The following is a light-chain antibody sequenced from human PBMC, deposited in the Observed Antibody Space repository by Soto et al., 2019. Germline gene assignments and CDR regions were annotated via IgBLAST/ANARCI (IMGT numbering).Light chain of an antibody. CDR2: GNS. CDR3: QSYDSSLSVV. CDR1: SSNIGAGYD. V-gene: IGLV1-40*01. Sequence: QSVRTQPPSVSGAPGQRVTISCTGSSSNIGAGYDVHWYQQLPGTAPKLLIYGNSNRPSGVPDRFSGSKSGTSASLAITGLQAEDEADYYCQSYDSSLSVVFGGETKVTVL. J-gene: IGLJ2*01.